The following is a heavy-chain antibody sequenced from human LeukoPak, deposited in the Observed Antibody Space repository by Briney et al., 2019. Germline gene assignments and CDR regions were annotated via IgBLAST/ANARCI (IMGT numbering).Heavy chain of an antibody. CDR1: GFTFGDYA. D-gene: IGHD2-2*01. V-gene: IGHV3-49*03. CDR2: IRSKAYGGTT. Sequence: GGSLRLSXTASGFTFGDYAMSWFRQAPGKGLEWVGFIRSKAYGGTTEYAASVKGRFTISRDDSKSIAYLQMNSLKTEDTAVYYCTRAYTQLGFDPWGQGTLVTVSS. CDR3: TRAYTQLGFDP. J-gene: IGHJ5*02.